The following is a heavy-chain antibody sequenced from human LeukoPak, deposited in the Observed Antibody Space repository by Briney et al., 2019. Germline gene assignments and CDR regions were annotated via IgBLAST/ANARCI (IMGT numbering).Heavy chain of an antibody. V-gene: IGHV4-34*01. CDR2: INHSGST. Sequence: SETLSLTCAVYGGSFSGYYWSWIRQPPGKGLEWIGEINHSGSTNYNPSLKSRVTISVDTSKNQFSLKLTSVTAADTAVYYCGSRRTAMFGVIKGPIDYWGQGTLVIVSS. J-gene: IGHJ4*02. D-gene: IGHD3-3*01. CDR3: GSRRTAMFGVIKGPIDY. CDR1: GGSFSGYY.